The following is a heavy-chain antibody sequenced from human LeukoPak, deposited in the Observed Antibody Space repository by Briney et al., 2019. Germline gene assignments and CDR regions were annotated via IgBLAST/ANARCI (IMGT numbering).Heavy chain of an antibody. D-gene: IGHD2-15*01. CDR1: GYSFTTYW. CDR3: ARRDATKGDAFDI. V-gene: IGHV5-51*01. Sequence: GESLKVSCKGSGYSFTTYWIGWVRQMPGKGLEWMGIIYPGDSDTRYSPSFQGQVSISADKSITTAYLQWTSLKASDTAMCYCARRDATKGDAFDIWGQGTMVTVS. CDR2: IYPGDSDT. J-gene: IGHJ3*02.